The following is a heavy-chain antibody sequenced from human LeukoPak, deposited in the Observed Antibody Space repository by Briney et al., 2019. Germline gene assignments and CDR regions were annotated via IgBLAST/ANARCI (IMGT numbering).Heavy chain of an antibody. J-gene: IGHJ3*02. CDR2: GTT. Sequence: GTTDYAAPVKGIFTSSRDDAKKKLYVQMNSLKNEDTAVYYCTTDSYCSSTSCSSHAFDIWGQGTMVTVSS. CDR3: TTDSYCSSTSCSSHAFDI. V-gene: IGHV3-15*01. D-gene: IGHD2-2*01.